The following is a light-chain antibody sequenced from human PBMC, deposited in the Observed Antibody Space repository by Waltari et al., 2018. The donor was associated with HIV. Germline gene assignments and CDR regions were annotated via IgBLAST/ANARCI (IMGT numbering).Light chain of an antibody. CDR3: QKYNSPPHT. Sequence: DIQMTQSPSSLSASVGDRVTITCRASQGITNSLAWYQQKPGKVPRLLIYGASTLQSGVPSRFSGGGSGTDFTLTISSLQPEDVATYYCQKYNSPPHTFGQGTKLEIK. V-gene: IGKV1-27*01. J-gene: IGKJ2*01. CDR1: QGITNS. CDR2: GAS.